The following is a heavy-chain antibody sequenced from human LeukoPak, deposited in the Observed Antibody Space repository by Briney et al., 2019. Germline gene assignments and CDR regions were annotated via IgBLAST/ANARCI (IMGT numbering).Heavy chain of an antibody. J-gene: IGHJ4*02. D-gene: IGHD4-11*01. CDR1: GFTFSNYG. Sequence: GGSLRLSCAASGFTFSNYGMHWVRQAPGKGLEWVAVISYDGSNKYYADSVKGRFTISRDNSKNTLYLQMNSLRAEDTAVYYCARLAGVHDYSNYGQFDYWGQGTLVTVSP. CDR3: ARLAGVHDYSNYGQFDY. CDR2: ISYDGSNK. V-gene: IGHV3-30*03.